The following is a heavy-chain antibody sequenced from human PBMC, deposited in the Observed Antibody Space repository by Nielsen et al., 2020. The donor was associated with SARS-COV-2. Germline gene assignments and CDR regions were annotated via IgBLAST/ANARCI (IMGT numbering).Heavy chain of an antibody. CDR3: ARKGAMATNAFDI. D-gene: IGHD5-24*01. V-gene: IGHV3-33*08. CDR2: IWYDGSNK. Sequence: GGSLRLSCAASGFTFSSYWMSWVRQAPGKGLEWVAVIWYDGSNKYYADSVKGRFTISRDNSKNTLYLQMNSLRAEDTAVYYCARKGAMATNAFDIWGQGTMVTVSS. CDR1: GFTFSSYW. J-gene: IGHJ3*02.